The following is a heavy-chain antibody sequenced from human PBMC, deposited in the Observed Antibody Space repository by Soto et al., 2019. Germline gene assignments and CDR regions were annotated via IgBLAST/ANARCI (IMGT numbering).Heavy chain of an antibody. CDR2: LLYRGTA. CDR1: DSSMRPYY. D-gene: IGHD1-26*01. CDR3: AREKDLILGGYAFGY. V-gene: IGHV4-59*01. Sequence: QVQLQESGPRLVKPSATLSLTCSASDSSMRPYYWTWFRQAPGKGLEWIGHLLYRGTATYNPALKGRVTISLDTSKNQVSLKLSSVIAADTAVYYCAREKDLILGGYAFGYWGPGTLVTVSS. J-gene: IGHJ3*01.